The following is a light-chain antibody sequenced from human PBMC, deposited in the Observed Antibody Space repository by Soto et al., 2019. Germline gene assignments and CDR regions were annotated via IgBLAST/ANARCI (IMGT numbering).Light chain of an antibody. V-gene: IGLV1-40*01. CDR1: NSSIGAGFG. J-gene: IGLJ3*02. CDR3: ATWDASLGWV. CDR2: DDN. Sequence: QSVLTQTPSVSGAPGQRVTLSCTGTNSSIGAGFGVHWYQHVPGTAPRLLIYDDNNRPSGVPDRFSGSRSGTSASLAISGLQSEDEGDYYCATWDASLGWVFGGGTKVTVL.